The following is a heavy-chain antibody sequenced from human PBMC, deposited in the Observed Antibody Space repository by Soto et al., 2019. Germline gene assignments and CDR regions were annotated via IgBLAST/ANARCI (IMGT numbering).Heavy chain of an antibody. CDR3: ARGGGLWLRGDY. D-gene: IGHD5-18*01. Sequence: QVQLQQWGAGLLKPSETLSLTCAVYGGSFSGYYWSWIRQPPGKGLEWIGEINHSGSTNYNPSLKSRVTISVDTSKNQFSLKLSSVTAADTAVYYCARGGGLWLRGDYWGQGTLVTVSS. CDR2: INHSGST. J-gene: IGHJ4*02. V-gene: IGHV4-34*01. CDR1: GGSFSGYY.